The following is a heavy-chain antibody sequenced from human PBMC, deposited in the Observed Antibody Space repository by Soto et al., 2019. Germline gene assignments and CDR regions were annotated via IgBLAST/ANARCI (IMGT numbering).Heavy chain of an antibody. CDR2: FDPEDGET. J-gene: IGHJ4*02. V-gene: IGHV1-24*01. Sequence: PGGSLRLSCAASGFTFSSYGMHWVRQAPGKGLEWMGGFDPEDGETIYAQKFQGRVTMTEDTSTDTAYMELSSLRSEDTAVYYCATDRSGYCSSASCYVWGQGTLVTVSS. D-gene: IGHD2-2*03. CDR1: GFTFSSYG. CDR3: ATDRSGYCSSASCYV.